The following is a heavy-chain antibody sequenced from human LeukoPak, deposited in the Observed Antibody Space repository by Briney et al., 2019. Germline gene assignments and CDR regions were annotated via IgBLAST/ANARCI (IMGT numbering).Heavy chain of an antibody. D-gene: IGHD3-9*01. CDR3: ARGRRDSRYFDWLSKDPFDY. CDR1: GGSFSGYY. Sequence: KPSETLSLTCAVYGGSFSGYYWSWIRQPPGKGLEWIGEINHSGSTNYNPSLKSRVTISVDTSKNQFSLKLSSVTAADTAVYYCARGRRDSRYFDWLSKDPFDYWGQGTLVTVSS. CDR2: INHSGST. J-gene: IGHJ4*02. V-gene: IGHV4-34*01.